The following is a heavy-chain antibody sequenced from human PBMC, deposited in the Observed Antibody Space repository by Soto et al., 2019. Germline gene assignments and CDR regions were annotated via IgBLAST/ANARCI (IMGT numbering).Heavy chain of an antibody. Sequence: GESLRLPCAASGLTFSAHNMDGVRQPPGKGQERVGRTRNRVNGYTTEYAASVKGRFTISRDDSKNSLYLQMNSLKSEDSAVYYCARDRYELGSYFFDYWGQGT. CDR2: TRNRVNGYTT. D-gene: IGHD3-10*01. CDR3: ARDRYELGSYFFDY. V-gene: IGHV3-72*01. CDR1: GLTFSAHN. J-gene: IGHJ4*02.